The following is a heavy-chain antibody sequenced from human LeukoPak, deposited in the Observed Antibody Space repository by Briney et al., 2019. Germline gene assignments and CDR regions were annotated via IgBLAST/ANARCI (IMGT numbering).Heavy chain of an antibody. D-gene: IGHD6-19*01. J-gene: IGHJ4*02. CDR3: ARDRRTYSSGWYDY. V-gene: IGHV1-69*01. CDR2: IIPIFGTA. CDR1: GGTFSSYA. Sequence: GASVKVSCXASGGTFSSYAISWVRLAHGQGLEWMGGIIPIFGTANYAQKFQGRVTITADESTSTAYMELSSLRSEDTAVYYCARDRRTYSSGWYDYWGQGTLVTVSS.